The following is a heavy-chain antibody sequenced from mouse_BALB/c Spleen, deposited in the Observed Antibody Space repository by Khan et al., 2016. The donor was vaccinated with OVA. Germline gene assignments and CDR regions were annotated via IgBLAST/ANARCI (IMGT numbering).Heavy chain of an antibody. CDR2: IHPSDSET. CDR3: ARGTTTSYWYFDV. D-gene: IGHD1-1*01. CDR1: GYSFTSYW. J-gene: IGHJ1*01. Sequence: QVQLQQSGAELVRPGTSVKLSCKASGYSFTSYWMNWVKQRPGQGLEWIGIIHPSDSETKLNQKFKDKATLTVDKSSSTAYMQLRSPTSEDSAVYYYARGTTTSYWYFDVWGAGITVTVSS. V-gene: IGHV1-61*01.